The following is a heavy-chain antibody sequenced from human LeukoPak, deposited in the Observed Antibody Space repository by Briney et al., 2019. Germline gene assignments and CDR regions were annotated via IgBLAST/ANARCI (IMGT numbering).Heavy chain of an antibody. Sequence: GGSLRLSCAASGFTFNNYEMHWVRQTAGKGLEWVSAVCIAGDTFYAGSVKGRFSISRDNAESSLFLQMNSLRAGDTAVYYCAREGRMETADAFDVWGQGTMVTVSS. J-gene: IGHJ3*01. D-gene: IGHD3-10*01. CDR1: GFTFNNYE. CDR3: AREGRMETADAFDV. V-gene: IGHV3-13*01. CDR2: VCIAGDT.